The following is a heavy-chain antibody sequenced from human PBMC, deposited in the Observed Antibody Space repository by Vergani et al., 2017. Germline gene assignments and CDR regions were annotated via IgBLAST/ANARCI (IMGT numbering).Heavy chain of an antibody. CDR1: GFTFNQYG. CDR3: ARDVRLLGNRLDP. Sequence: QVQLVESGGGVVQPGRSLRLSCAASGFTFNQYGMHWVRQAPGKGLEWVAVTWYDGNNKQYADSVKGRFTISRDNSKSTMYLQMNSLRDEDTGVYYCARDVRLLGNRLDPWGQGTLVTVSS. V-gene: IGHV3-33*01. CDR2: TWYDGNNK. D-gene: IGHD4-23*01. J-gene: IGHJ5*02.